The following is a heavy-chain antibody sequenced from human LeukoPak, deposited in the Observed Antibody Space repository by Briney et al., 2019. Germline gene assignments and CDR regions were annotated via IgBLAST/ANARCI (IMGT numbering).Heavy chain of an antibody. V-gene: IGHV3-49*04. CDR2: IRSKAYGGTT. J-gene: IGHJ4*02. D-gene: IGHD3-22*01. CDR3: TREDDSSGYTTLGIDY. Sequence: GGSLRLSCTASGFTFGDYAMSWVRQAPGKGLEWVGFIRSKAYGGTTEYAASVKGRFTISRDDSKSIAYLQMNSLKTEDTAVYYCTREDDSSGYTTLGIDYWGQGTLVTVSS. CDR1: GFTFGDYA.